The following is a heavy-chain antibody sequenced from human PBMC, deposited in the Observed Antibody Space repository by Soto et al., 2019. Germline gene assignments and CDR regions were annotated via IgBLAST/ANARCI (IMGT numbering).Heavy chain of an antibody. Sequence: SETLSLTCTVSGGSISSGGYYWSWIRQHPGKGLEWIGYIYYSGSTYYNPSLKSRVTISVDTSKNQFSLKLSSVTAADTAVYYCASSAYCSGGSCYHWDYFDYWGQGTLVTVSS. CDR2: IYYSGST. D-gene: IGHD2-15*01. CDR3: ASSAYCSGGSCYHWDYFDY. V-gene: IGHV4-31*03. CDR1: GGSISSGGYY. J-gene: IGHJ4*02.